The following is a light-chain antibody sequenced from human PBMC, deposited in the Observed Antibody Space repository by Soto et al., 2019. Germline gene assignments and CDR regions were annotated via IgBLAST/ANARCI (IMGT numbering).Light chain of an antibody. V-gene: IGLV2-14*01. Sequence: QSALTQPASVSGSPGQSITMSCTGTSSDVGGYNYVSWYQQHPGKAPKLMIYDVSNRPSGVSNRFSGSKSGNTASLTISGLQSEDEADYYCSSYTSSSTYVAFGGGTKLTVL. J-gene: IGLJ2*01. CDR3: SSYTSSSTYVA. CDR2: DVS. CDR1: SSDVGGYNY.